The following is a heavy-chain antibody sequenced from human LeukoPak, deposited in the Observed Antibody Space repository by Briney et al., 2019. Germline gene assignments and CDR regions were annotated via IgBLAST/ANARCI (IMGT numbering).Heavy chain of an antibody. Sequence: GGSLRLSCAASGFTFSSYALHWVRQAPGKGLEWVAVISYDGSNKYYADSVKGRFTISRDNSKNTLYLQMNSLRAEGTAVYYCARVRGVIESGPGRYWGQGTLVTVSS. D-gene: IGHD3-10*01. CDR3: ARVRGVIESGPGRY. J-gene: IGHJ4*02. CDR1: GFTFSSYA. V-gene: IGHV3-30*04. CDR2: ISYDGSNK.